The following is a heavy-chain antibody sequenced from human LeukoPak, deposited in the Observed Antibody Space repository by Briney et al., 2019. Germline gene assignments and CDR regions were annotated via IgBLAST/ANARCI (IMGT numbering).Heavy chain of an antibody. CDR3: AREKRAVAGFYFDY. V-gene: IGHV4-61*01. D-gene: IGHD6-19*01. CDR2: IYYSGST. J-gene: IGHJ4*02. Sequence: PSETLSPTCTVSGGSVSSGSYYWSWIRQPPGKGLEWIGYIYYSGSTNYNPSLKSRVTISVDTSKNQFSLKLSSVTAADTAVYYCAREKRAVAGFYFDYWGQGTLVTVSS. CDR1: GGSVSSGSYY.